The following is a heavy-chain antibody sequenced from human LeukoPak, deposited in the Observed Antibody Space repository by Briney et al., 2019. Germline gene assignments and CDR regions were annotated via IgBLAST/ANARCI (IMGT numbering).Heavy chain of an antibody. CDR2: ISYDGSNK. D-gene: IGHD5-18*01. CDR3: AREDTAMVTALDY. J-gene: IGHJ4*02. Sequence: GGSLRLSCAASGFTFSSYAMHWVRQAPGKGLEWVAVISYDGSNKYYADSVKGRFTISRDNSKNTLYLQMNSPRAEDTAVYYCAREDTAMVTALDYWGQGTLVTVSS. V-gene: IGHV3-30*04. CDR1: GFTFSSYA.